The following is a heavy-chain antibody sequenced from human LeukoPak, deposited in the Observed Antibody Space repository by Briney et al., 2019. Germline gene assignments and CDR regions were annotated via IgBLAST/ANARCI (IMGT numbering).Heavy chain of an antibody. CDR2: ISSSSSYI. J-gene: IGHJ3*02. V-gene: IGHV3-21*01. CDR3: AIDLLEWLSLEDAFDI. CDR1: GFTFSSYS. Sequence: GGSLRLSCAASGFTFSSYSMNWVRQAPGKGLEWVSSISSSSSYIYYADSVKGRFTISRDNAKNSLYLQMNSLRAEDTAVYYCAIDLLEWLSLEDAFDIWGQGTMVTVSS. D-gene: IGHD3-3*01.